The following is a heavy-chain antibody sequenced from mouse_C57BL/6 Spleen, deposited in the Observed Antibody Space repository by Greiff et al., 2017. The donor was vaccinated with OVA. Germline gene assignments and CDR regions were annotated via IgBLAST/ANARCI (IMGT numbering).Heavy chain of an antibody. J-gene: IGHJ2*01. Sequence: VQLLQSGAELMKPGASVKLSCKATGYTFTSYWIEWVKQTPGQGLEWIGAIFPGSGSTNYNEKFKGKATFTADTSSNTAYMQLSSLTTEDSAINYCSRGLSDGYYLLDYWGQGTTLTVSS. V-gene: IGHV1-9*01. CDR2: IFPGSGST. D-gene: IGHD2-3*01. CDR1: GYTFTSYW. CDR3: SRGLSDGYYLLDY.